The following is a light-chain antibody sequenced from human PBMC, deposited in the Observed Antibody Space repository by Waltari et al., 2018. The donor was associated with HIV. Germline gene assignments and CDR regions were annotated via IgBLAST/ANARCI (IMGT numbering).Light chain of an antibody. CDR3: QVWDSTSDHPA. CDR1: NIGSQS. J-gene: IGLJ3*02. Sequence: YVMTQPSSLSVAPGETATISCGANNIGSQSVHWYQQRPGQAPVVVIRDDSDRPSEIPERFAGSNSGNTATLTIGGVEAGDEADYYCQVWDSTSDHPAFGGGTKLTVL. CDR2: DDS. V-gene: IGLV3-21*01.